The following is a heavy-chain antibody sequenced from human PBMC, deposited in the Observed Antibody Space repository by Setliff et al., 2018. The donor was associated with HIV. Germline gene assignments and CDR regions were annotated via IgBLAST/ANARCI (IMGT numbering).Heavy chain of an antibody. CDR1: GYTFTDYG. CDR3: ATVNTVGYNYYGMDV. Sequence: ASVKVSCKASGYTFTDYGVFWVRQAPGQGLEWMGWISAYNGNTNYAQKLQGRVTMTTDTSTSTAYMELRSLRSDDTAVYFCATVNTVGYNYYGMDVWGQGTTVTVSS. CDR2: ISAYNGNT. V-gene: IGHV1-18*01. D-gene: IGHD5-18*01. J-gene: IGHJ6*02.